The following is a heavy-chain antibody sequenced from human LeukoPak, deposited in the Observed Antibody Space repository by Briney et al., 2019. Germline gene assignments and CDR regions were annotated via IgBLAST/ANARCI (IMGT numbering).Heavy chain of an antibody. CDR2: INHNGDNT. J-gene: IGHJ4*02. CDR1: GFTFGSYA. V-gene: IGHV3-23*01. CDR3: AKALAN. Sequence: GGSLRLSCGASGFTFGSYAMSWVRQAPGKGLEWVSTINHNGDNTYYADSVKGRFTISRDNFKNTLYLQMNSLRAEDTAVYYCAKALANWGQGTLVTVSS.